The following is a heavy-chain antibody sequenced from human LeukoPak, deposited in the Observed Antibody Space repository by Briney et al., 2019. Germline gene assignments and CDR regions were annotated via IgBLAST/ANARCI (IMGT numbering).Heavy chain of an antibody. J-gene: IGHJ4*02. Sequence: GGSLRLSCAASGFTFSNYGMHWVRQAPGKGLEWVAFIRYDGRNKYYADSVKGRFTISRDNSKNTLYLQTNSLRAEDTALYYCAKGRDGYQNSFDYWGQGTLVTVSS. CDR1: GFTFSNYG. CDR2: IRYDGRNK. D-gene: IGHD5-24*01. V-gene: IGHV3-30*02. CDR3: AKGRDGYQNSFDY.